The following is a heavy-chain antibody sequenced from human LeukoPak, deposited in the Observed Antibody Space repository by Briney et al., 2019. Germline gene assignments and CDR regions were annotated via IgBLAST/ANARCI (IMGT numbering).Heavy chain of an antibody. D-gene: IGHD3-22*01. CDR2: ISGSGGST. CDR3: AKDYDSSGYPLYFDY. V-gene: IGHV3-23*01. J-gene: IGHJ4*02. CDR1: GFTFSSYA. Sequence: GGSLRLSCAASGFTFSSYAMSWVRQAPGKGLEWVSAISGSGGSTYYADSVKGRFTISRDNSKNMLYLQMNSLRDEDTAVYYCAKDYDSSGYPLYFDYWGQGTLVTVSS.